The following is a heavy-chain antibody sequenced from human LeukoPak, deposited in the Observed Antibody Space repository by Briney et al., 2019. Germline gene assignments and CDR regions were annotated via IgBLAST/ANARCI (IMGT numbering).Heavy chain of an antibody. CDR2: ISSSGSTI. J-gene: IGHJ4*02. D-gene: IGHD1-26*01. V-gene: IGHV3-48*03. Sequence: PGGSLRLSCAASGFTFGGFDMNWVRQAPGKGLDWVSYISSSGSTIYYADSVKGRFTISRDNAKNSLFLQMSRLRAEDTAVYYCARVGWELNHWGQGTLVTVS. CDR1: GFTFGGFD. CDR3: ARVGWELNH.